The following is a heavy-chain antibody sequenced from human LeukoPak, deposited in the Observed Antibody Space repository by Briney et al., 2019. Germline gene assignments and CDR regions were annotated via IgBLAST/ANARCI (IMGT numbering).Heavy chain of an antibody. CDR1: GFTFNSYA. J-gene: IGHJ1*01. V-gene: IGHV3-64*01. CDR3: ARGGHYGDYQGEH. CDR2: ISSNGGST. Sequence: SGGSLRLSCAASGFTFNSYAMHWVRQAPGKGLEYVSAISSNGGSTYYANSVKGRFTISRDNSKNTLYLQMGSLRAEDMAVYYCARGGHYGDYQGEHWGQGTLVTVSS. D-gene: IGHD4-17*01.